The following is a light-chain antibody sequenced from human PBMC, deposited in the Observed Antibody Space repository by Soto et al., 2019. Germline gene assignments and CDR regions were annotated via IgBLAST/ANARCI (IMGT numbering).Light chain of an antibody. CDR3: QQYNSYWT. CDR1: QSISSY. CDR2: AAS. J-gene: IGKJ1*01. Sequence: DIQITQSPSSLSASVGDRVTITCRASQSISSYLNWYQQKPGKAPKLLIYAASSLQSGVPSRFSGSGSGTQFSLPIASMKPDDFATYYCQQYNSYWTFGQGTKVDIK. V-gene: IGKV1-39*01.